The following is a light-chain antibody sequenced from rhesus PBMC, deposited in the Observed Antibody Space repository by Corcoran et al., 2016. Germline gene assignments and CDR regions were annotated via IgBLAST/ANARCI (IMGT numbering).Light chain of an antibody. CDR2: EAS. J-gene: IGKJ3*01. V-gene: IGKV1-25*01. CDR1: QGITND. Sequence: DIQMTQSPSSLSASVGDRVTITCRASQGITNDLAWYQQKPGETPKLLIYEASRLQSGIPSRFSGSGSGTDFTLPISSLQSDDFATYYCQQYNSLPFTFGPGTRLDIK. CDR3: QQYNSLPFT.